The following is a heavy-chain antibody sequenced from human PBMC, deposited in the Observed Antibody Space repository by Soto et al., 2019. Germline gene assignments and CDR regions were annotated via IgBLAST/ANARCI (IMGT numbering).Heavy chain of an antibody. J-gene: IGHJ4*02. V-gene: IGHV4-59*02. CDR3: ARGHGIYVRFDS. D-gene: IGHD3-10*02. Sequence: QVHLQESGPGRVKPSETLSLTCSVSGGSVYDFYWNWLRQTPGKGLEWIGNIYNKGRTNYNPSLKNGVTISTDTSKTQFSLHRSSVTTADTAMYFCARGHGIYVRFDSCGQGTLVSVSS. CDR2: IYNKGRT. CDR1: GGSVYDFY.